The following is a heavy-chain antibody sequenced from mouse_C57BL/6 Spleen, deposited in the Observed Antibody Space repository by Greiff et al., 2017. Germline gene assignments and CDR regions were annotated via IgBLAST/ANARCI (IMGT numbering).Heavy chain of an antibody. J-gene: IGHJ4*01. V-gene: IGHV1-50*01. CDR2: IDPSDSYT. D-gene: IGHD3-2*02. Sequence: QVQLQQPGAVLVKPGASVKLSCKASGYTFTSYWMQWVKQRPGQGLEWIGEIDPSDSYTNYNQKFKGKATLTVDTSSSTAYMQLSSLTSEDSAVYYCARYRPAMDYWGQGTSVTVSS. CDR3: ARYRPAMDY. CDR1: GYTFTSYW.